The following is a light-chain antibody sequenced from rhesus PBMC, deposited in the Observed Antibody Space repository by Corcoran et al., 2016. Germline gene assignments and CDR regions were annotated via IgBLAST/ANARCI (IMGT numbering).Light chain of an antibody. J-gene: IGKJ3*01. CDR2: KAA. CDR1: QSISSW. CDR3: LQYITSPFT. Sequence: DIQMTQSPSSLSASVGDTVTITCRASQSISSWLDWYQQKPGKAPKILVYKAASLQSGVPSRFSGNGSGTEFTLTIRSLQPEDFATYYCLQYITSPFTFGPGTKLDIK. V-gene: IGKV1-22*01.